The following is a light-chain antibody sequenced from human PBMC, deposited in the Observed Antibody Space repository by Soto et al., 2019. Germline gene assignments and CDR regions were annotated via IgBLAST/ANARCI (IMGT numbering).Light chain of an antibody. V-gene: IGKV1-39*01. CDR1: QATPSY. J-gene: IGKJ1*01. CDR2: GTS. CDR3: QQTYNRFWT. Sequence: RLTQSPSSLSASIGDTVTITCRASQATPSYGSWFQQKPGRAPNLLIYGTSKLQSGVPSRFSGSGSGTVFTLIISSLQREDSATYYCQQTYNRFWTFGQGTKVDIK.